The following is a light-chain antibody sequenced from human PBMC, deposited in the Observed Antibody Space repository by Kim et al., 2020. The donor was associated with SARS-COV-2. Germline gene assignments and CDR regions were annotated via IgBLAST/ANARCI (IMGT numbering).Light chain of an antibody. CDR3: QTWGTGIRV. CDR1: SGHSSYA. Sequence: QPVLTQSPSASASLGASVKLTCTLSSGHSSYAIAWHQQQPEKGPRYLMKLRSDGSHSKGDGIPDRFSGSSFGAERYLTISSLQSEDEADYYCQTWGTGIRVFGGGTQLTVL. CDR2: LRSDGSH. V-gene: IGLV4-69*01. J-gene: IGLJ3*02.